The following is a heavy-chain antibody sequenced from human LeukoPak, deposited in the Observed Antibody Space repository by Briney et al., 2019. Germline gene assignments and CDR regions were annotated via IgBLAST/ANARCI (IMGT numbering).Heavy chain of an antibody. Sequence: GGSLRLSCAASGFTVSSNYMSWVRQAPGKGLEWVSVIYSGGSTYYADSVKGRFTISRDNSKNTLYLQMNSLRAEDTAVYYCARMYYYGSGSDYWGQGTLVTVSS. CDR1: GFTVSSNY. J-gene: IGHJ4*02. D-gene: IGHD3-10*01. CDR3: ARMYYYGSGSDY. CDR2: IYSGGST. V-gene: IGHV3-53*01.